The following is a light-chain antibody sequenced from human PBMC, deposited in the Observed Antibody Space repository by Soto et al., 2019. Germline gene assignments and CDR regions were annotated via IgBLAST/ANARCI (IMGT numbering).Light chain of an antibody. J-gene: IGLJ1*01. Sequence: QSVLTQPPSVSAAPGQKVTLSCSGSSSNIASNYVSWHQQVPGTAPKLLIYESNKRPSGIPDRFSASKSGTSATLGITGIQTGAEADSYCGTWDSRLRVYLFGPGTKAPAL. V-gene: IGLV1-51*02. CDR1: SSNIASNY. CDR3: GTWDSRLRVYL. CDR2: ESN.